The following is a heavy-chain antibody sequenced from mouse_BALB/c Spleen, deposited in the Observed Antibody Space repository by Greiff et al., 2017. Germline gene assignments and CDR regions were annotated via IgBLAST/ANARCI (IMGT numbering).Heavy chain of an antibody. J-gene: IGHJ4*01. CDR3: ASVWLRRRNSYAMDY. V-gene: IGHV2-2*02. D-gene: IGHD2-2*01. Sequence: VQRVESGPGLVQPSQSLSITCTVSGFSLTSYGVHWVRQSPGKGLEWLGVIWSGGSTDYNAAFISRLSISKDNSKSQVFFKMNSLQANDTAIYYCASVWLRRRNSYAMDYWGQGTSVTVSS. CDR2: IWSGGST. CDR1: GFSLTSYG.